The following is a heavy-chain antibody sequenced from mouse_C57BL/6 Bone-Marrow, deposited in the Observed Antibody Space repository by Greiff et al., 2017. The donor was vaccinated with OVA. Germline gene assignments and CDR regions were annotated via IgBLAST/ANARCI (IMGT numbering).Heavy chain of an antibody. D-gene: IGHD2-3*01. CDR3: ARWNDGYYAMDY. Sequence: VQLQQSGAELVKPGASVKLSCKASGYTFTSYWMHWVKQRPGQGLEWIGMIHPNSGSTNYNEKFKSKATLTVDKSSSTAYMQLSSLTSEDSAVYYCARWNDGYYAMDYWGQGTSVTVSS. CDR2: IHPNSGST. V-gene: IGHV1-64*01. CDR1: GYTFTSYW. J-gene: IGHJ4*01.